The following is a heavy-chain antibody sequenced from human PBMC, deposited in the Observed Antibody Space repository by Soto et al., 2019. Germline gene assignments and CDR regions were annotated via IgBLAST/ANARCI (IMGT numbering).Heavy chain of an antibody. CDR1: GFTFSSYS. V-gene: IGHV3-48*02. Sequence: EVQLVESGGGLVQPGGSLRLSCAASGFTFSSYSMNWVRQAPGKGLEWVSYISSSSSTIYYADSVKGRFTISRDNAKNSLYLQVNSLRDEDTAVYYCARERVGATRGYYYYYGMDVWGQGTTVTVSS. J-gene: IGHJ6*02. D-gene: IGHD1-26*01. CDR2: ISSSSSTI. CDR3: ARERVGATRGYYYYYGMDV.